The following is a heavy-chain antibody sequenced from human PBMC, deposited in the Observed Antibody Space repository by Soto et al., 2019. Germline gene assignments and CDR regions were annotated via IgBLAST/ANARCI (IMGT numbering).Heavy chain of an antibody. CDR3: ARSYDFWSGYSDNWFDP. J-gene: IGHJ5*02. CDR1: GCTLTELS. Sequence: ASVKVSCKVSGCTLTELSMHWVRQAPGKGLEWMGGFDPEDGETIYAQKFQGRVTMTEDTSTDTAYMELSSLRSEDTAVYYCARSYDFWSGYSDNWFDPWGQGTLVTVSS. CDR2: FDPEDGET. V-gene: IGHV1-24*01. D-gene: IGHD3-3*01.